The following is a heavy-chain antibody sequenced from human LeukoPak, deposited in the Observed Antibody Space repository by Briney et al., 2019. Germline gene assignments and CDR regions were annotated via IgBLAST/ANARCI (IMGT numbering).Heavy chain of an antibody. CDR2: IYYSGST. Sequence: SETLSLTCTVSGGSISSGGYYWSWIRQHPGKGLEWIGYIYYSGSTNYNPSLKSRVTISVDTSKNQFSLKLSSVTAADTAVYYCAAQDVNWFDPWGQGTLVTVSS. CDR3: AAQDVNWFDP. D-gene: IGHD2-15*01. J-gene: IGHJ5*02. V-gene: IGHV4-31*03. CDR1: GGSISSGGYY.